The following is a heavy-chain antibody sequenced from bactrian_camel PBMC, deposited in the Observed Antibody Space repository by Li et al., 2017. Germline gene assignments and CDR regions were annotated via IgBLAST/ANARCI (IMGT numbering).Heavy chain of an antibody. Sequence: SMQAGGSLRLSCTVSGSTRNCMGWFRQAPGKEVEWVAGITSLPSLFRAASYVDSVKGRFTISQDNAKNTVYLQMNSLKPEDTAMYYCAARGPYCYTKLSVADFTYWGQGTQVTVS. J-gene: IGHJ6*01. D-gene: IGHD2*01. CDR1: GSTRNC. CDR2: ITSLPSLFRAA. V-gene: IGHV3S6*01. CDR3: AARGPYCYTKLSVADFTY.